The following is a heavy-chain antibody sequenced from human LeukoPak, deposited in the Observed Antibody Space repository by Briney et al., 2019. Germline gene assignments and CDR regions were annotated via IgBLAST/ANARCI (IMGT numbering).Heavy chain of an antibody. Sequence: NPSETLSLTCTVSGGSISSSSYYWGWIRQPPGKGLEWIGSIYYSGSTYYNPSLKSRVTISVDTSKNQFSLKLSSVTAADTAVYYCARTTVTTGCFDHWGQGTLVTVSS. D-gene: IGHD4-11*01. CDR1: GGSISSSSYY. J-gene: IGHJ4*02. CDR2: IYYSGST. V-gene: IGHV4-39*01. CDR3: ARTTVTTGCFDH.